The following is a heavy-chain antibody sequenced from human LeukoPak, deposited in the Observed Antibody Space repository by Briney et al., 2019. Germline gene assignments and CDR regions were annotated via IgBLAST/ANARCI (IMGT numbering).Heavy chain of an antibody. CDR3: AKEWGSSSSPWYFDL. V-gene: IGHV3-23*01. CDR2: ISGSGGST. J-gene: IGHJ2*01. D-gene: IGHD6-6*01. Sequence: PGGSLRPSCAASEFTFNSYTMNWVRQAPGKGLEWVSAISGSGGSTYYADSVKGRFTISRDNSKNTLYLQMNSLRAEDTAVYYCAKEWGSSSSPWYFDLWGRGTLVTVSS. CDR1: EFTFNSYT.